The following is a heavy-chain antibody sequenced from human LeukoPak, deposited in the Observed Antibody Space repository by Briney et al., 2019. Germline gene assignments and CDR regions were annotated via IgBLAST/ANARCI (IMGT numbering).Heavy chain of an antibody. CDR2: LTWNADRT. J-gene: IGHJ4*02. D-gene: IGHD2-15*01. V-gene: IGHV3-43*01. CDR3: ARDIAVAASGGAFDY. CDR1: GFTFDDYT. Sequence: GGSLRLSCAASGFTFDDYTMYLVRQPPGKGLEWVSLLTWNADRTYYADSVKGRFTISRDNSKNSLYLQMNSLKIEDTALYYCARDIAVAASGGAFDYWGQGTLVTVSS.